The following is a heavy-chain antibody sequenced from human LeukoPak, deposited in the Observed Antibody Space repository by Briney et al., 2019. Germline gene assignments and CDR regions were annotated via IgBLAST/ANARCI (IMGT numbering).Heavy chain of an antibody. CDR3: ARGPLLRDMDY. CDR1: GGSISSSSYY. Sequence: PSETLSLTCTVSGGSISSSSYYWGWIRQPPGKGLEWIGSIYYSGSTYYNPSLKSRVTISVDTSKNQFSLKLSSVTAADTAVYYCARGPLLRDMDYWGQGTLVTVSS. V-gene: IGHV4-39*01. J-gene: IGHJ4*02. CDR2: IYYSGST.